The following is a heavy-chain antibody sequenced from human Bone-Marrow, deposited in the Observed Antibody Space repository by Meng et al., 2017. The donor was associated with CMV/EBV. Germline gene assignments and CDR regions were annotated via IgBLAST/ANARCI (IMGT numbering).Heavy chain of an antibody. J-gene: IGHJ4*02. V-gene: IGHV1-2*02. CDR2: INPNSGGT. CDR1: YY. D-gene: IGHD3-16*02. CDR3: ARDPPAYYDYVWGGYRYDYFDY. Sequence: YYMHWVRPAPGQGLEWMGWINPNSGGTNYAQKFQGRVTMTRDTSISTAYMELSRLRSDDTAVYYCARDPPAYYDYVWGGYRYDYFDYWGQGTLVTVSS.